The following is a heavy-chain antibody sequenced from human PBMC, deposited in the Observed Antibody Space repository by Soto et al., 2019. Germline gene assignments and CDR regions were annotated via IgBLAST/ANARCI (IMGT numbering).Heavy chain of an antibody. V-gene: IGHV4-34*01. J-gene: IGHJ4*02. CDR2: INHSGSP. Sequence: QVQLQQWGAGLLKPSETLSLTCAVYGGSFSGYYWTWIRQPPGTGLEWIGEINHSGSPNYNPSLKSRVTISVGPAKNPLSLQLTSVTAADTAVYCCERDKLTSRPDYCGQGTLGSVCS. CDR1: GGSFSGYY. CDR3: ERDKLTSRPDY. D-gene: IGHD3-10*01.